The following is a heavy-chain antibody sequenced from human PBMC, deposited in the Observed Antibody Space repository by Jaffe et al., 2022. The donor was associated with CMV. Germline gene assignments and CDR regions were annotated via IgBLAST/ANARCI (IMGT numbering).Heavy chain of an antibody. CDR1: GFTFSSYA. D-gene: IGHD3-3*01. V-gene: IGHV3-23*04. J-gene: IGHJ5*02. Sequence: EVQLVESGGGLVQPGGSLRLSCAASGFTFSSYAMSWVRQAPGKGLEWVSAISGSGGSTYYADSVKGRFTISRDNSKNTLYLQMNSLRAEDTAVYYCAKAPLFTIFGPSNWFDPWGQGTLVTVSS. CDR2: ISGSGGST. CDR3: AKAPLFTIFGPSNWFDP.